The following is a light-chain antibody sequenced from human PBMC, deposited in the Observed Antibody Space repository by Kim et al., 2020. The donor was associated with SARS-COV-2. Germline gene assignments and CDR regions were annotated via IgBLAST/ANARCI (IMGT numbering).Light chain of an antibody. CDR3: HPRSNWPPIT. V-gene: IGKV3-11*01. Sequence: CPWERATLPRTATRRVSVYVAWYQQTPGQAPRLLVYDASNRATGIAARFSGSGSVTDFTLSLSSLEPEDLAVYYCHPRSNWPPITFGQGTRRGSK. CDR1: RRVSVY. J-gene: IGKJ5*01. CDR2: DAS.